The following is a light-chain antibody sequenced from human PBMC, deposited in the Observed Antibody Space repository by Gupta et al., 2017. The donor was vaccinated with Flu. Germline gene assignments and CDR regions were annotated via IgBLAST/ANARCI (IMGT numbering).Light chain of an antibody. CDR1: QSISSSV. CDR2: GAS. CDR3: QQSGSSPWT. Sequence: ERATLSCRASQSISSSVLAWYQQKPGQAPRLLIYGASRRATGIPDRFSGSGSGTDFTLTISRLEPEDFAVYYCQQSGSSPWTFGQGTKVEVK. J-gene: IGKJ1*01. V-gene: IGKV3-20*01.